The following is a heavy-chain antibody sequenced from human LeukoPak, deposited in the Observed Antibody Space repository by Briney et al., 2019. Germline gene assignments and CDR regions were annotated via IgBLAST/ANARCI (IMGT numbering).Heavy chain of an antibody. V-gene: IGHV1-18*01. J-gene: IGHJ4*02. CDR1: GYTFTNYG. CDR2: ISGYNGNT. Sequence: ASVKVSCKASGYTFTNYGLSWVRQAPGQGLEWMGWISGYNGNTKYVQKLQGRVTMTRDTSTTTAYMELRSLRSDDTAVYYCARDGHRMYYYDNSAYRFDYWGQGTLVTVSS. D-gene: IGHD3-22*01. CDR3: ARDGHRMYYYDNSAYRFDY.